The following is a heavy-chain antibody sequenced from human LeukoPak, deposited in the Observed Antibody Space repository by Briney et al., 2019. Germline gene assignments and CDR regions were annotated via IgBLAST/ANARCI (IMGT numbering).Heavy chain of an antibody. CDR1: GFTFSSYG. D-gene: IGHD6-19*01. J-gene: IGHJ4*02. Sequence: GRSLRLSCAASGFTFSSYGMHWVRQAPGKGLEWVAVIWYDGSNKYYADSVKGRFTISRDNSKNTLYLQMNSLRAEDTAMYYCAKEKTGGWPFDYWGQGVLVTVSS. V-gene: IGHV3-33*06. CDR3: AKEKTGGWPFDY. CDR2: IWYDGSNK.